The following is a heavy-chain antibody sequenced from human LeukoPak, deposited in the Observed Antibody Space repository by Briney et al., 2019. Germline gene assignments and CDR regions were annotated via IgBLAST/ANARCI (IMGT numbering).Heavy chain of an antibody. CDR2: FNPNSGGT. Sequence: ASVKVSCKASGYTFTGYYMHWVRQAPGQGLEWMGGFNPNSGGTNYAQKFQGRVTMTRDTSISTAYMELGRLRSDDTAVYYCARVRYSGYDFRAPFDPWGQGTLVTVSS. J-gene: IGHJ5*02. D-gene: IGHD5-12*01. CDR1: GYTFTGYY. CDR3: ARVRYSGYDFRAPFDP. V-gene: IGHV1-2*02.